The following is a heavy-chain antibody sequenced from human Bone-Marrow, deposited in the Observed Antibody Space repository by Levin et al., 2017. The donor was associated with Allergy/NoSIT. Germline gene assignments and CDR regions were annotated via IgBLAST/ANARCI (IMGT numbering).Heavy chain of an antibody. D-gene: IGHD6-19*01. CDR1: GFIFRSYA. Sequence: PGGSLRLSCAASGFIFRSYAIHWVRQAPGKGLEWVAVISSDGSEKYFGDSVKGRISVSRDDSKNTVHLQMNSPRLEDTAVYYCARETIAVAGAYFDSWGQGTLVIVAS. V-gene: IGHV3-30*03. CDR3: ARETIAVAGAYFDS. CDR2: ISSDGSEK. J-gene: IGHJ4*02.